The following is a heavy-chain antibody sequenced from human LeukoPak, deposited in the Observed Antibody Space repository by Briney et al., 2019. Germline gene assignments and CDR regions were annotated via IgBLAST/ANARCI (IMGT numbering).Heavy chain of an antibody. CDR1: GGSISSNSYY. J-gene: IGHJ4*02. V-gene: IGHV4-39*07. CDR3: ARARRQWLVDY. CDR2: IYYSGST. Sequence: SETLSLTCTVSGGSISSNSYYWGWIRQPPGKGLEWIGYIYYSGSTYYNPSLKSRVTISVDTSRERFSLKLSSVTAADTAVYHCARARRQWLVDYWGQGTLVTVSS. D-gene: IGHD6-19*01.